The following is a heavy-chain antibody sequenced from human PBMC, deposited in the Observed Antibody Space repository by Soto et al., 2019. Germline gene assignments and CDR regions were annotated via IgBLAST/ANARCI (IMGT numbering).Heavy chain of an antibody. CDR2: INHSGST. Sequence: SETLSLTCAVYGGSFSGYYWSWIRQPPGKGLEWIGEINHSGSTNYKPSLKSRFTISGYTAKNQFSLKLSSGTAADTAVYYCARALYYYDSSGYYYYYYYYMDVWGKGTTVTVSS. J-gene: IGHJ6*03. V-gene: IGHV4-34*01. CDR3: ARALYYYDSSGYYYYYYYYMDV. D-gene: IGHD3-22*01. CDR1: GGSFSGYY.